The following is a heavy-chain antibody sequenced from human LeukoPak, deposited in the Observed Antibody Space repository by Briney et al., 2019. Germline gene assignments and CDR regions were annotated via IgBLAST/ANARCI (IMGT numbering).Heavy chain of an antibody. D-gene: IGHD1-26*01. CDR3: ARVAYSGSYYPYYFDY. CDR1: GFTFSSYA. V-gene: IGHV3-23*01. Sequence: GGSLRLSCAASGFTFSSYAMSWVRQAPGKGLEWVSAISGSGGSTYYADSVKGRFTISRDNSKNTLYLQMNSLRAEDTAVYYCARVAYSGSYYPYYFDYWGQGTLVTVSS. CDR2: ISGSGGST. J-gene: IGHJ4*02.